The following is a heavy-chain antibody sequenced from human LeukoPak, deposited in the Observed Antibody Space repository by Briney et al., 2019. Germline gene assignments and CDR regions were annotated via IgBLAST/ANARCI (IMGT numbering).Heavy chain of an antibody. V-gene: IGHV3-30*12. D-gene: IGHD1-14*01. CDR1: GFTFGGYG. J-gene: IGHJ4*02. Sequence: PGRSLRLYCAGSGFTFGGYGMHWVRQTPGQGLEWVAVIAYDGSRAFYADSVKGRFTISRDNSKNTMSVQMDDLRAEDTAVYYCTRYNNDHFDYWGQGTLVTVSS. CDR2: IAYDGSRA. CDR3: TRYNNDHFDY.